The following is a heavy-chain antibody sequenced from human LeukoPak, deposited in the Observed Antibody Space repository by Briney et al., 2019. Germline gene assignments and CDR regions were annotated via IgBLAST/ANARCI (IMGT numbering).Heavy chain of an antibody. CDR3: ARELAAALRWFDP. J-gene: IGHJ5*02. CDR2: INFSGST. V-gene: IGHV4-39*07. D-gene: IGHD6-13*01. CDR1: GGSFSSSTYH. Sequence: SETLSLTCTVSGGSFSSSTYHWGWVRQPPGKGLEWIGSINFSGSTYYNPSLKSRVTISVDTSKNQFSLKLSSVTAADTAVYYCARELAAALRWFDPWGQGTLVTVSS.